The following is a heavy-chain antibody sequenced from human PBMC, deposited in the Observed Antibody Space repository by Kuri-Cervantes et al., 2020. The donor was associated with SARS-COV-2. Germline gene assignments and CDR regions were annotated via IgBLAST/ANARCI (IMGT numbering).Heavy chain of an antibody. CDR2: IYYSGST. D-gene: IGHD5-18*01. Sequence: SCTVSGGSISSADYYWSWIRQPPGKGLEWIGYIYYSGSTYYNPSLKSRITISVDTSKNQFSLKLSSVTAADTAVYYCASCPGGLPYYYYGMDVWGQETTVTVSS. V-gene: IGHV4-30-4*01. CDR1: GGSISSADYY. J-gene: IGHJ6*02. CDR3: ASCPGGLPYYYYGMDV.